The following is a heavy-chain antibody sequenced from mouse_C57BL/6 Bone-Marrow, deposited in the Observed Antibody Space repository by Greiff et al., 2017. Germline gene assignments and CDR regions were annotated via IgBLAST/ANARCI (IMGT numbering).Heavy chain of an antibody. V-gene: IGHV1-15*01. CDR2: IDPETGGT. Sequence: VQLVESGAELVRPGASVTLSCKASGYTFTDYEMHWVKQTPVHGLEWIGAIDPETGGTAYNQKFKGKAILTADKSSSTAYMELRSLTSEDSAVYYCTGGGVPPFAYWGQGTLVTVSA. CDR3: TGGGVPPFAY. CDR1: GYTFTDYE. D-gene: IGHD2-14*01. J-gene: IGHJ3*01.